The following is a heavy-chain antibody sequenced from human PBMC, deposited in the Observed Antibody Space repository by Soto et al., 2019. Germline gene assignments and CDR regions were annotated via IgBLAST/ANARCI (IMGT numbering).Heavy chain of an antibody. CDR2: IGWNSGSI. V-gene: IGHV3-9*01. CDR1: GFTFDDYD. CDR3: MNLDGKSGWSPLDY. D-gene: IGHD6-19*01. Sequence: GGSLRLSCAASGFTFDDYDMHWVRQAPGKGLEWVSGIGWNSGSIGYADSVKGRFTISRDNAKNSLYLQMNSLRAEDTALYYCMNLDGKSGWSPLDYWGQGTLVTVSS. J-gene: IGHJ4*02.